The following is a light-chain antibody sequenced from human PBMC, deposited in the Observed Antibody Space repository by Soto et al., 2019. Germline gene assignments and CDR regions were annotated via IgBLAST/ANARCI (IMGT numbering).Light chain of an antibody. J-gene: IGLJ1*01. CDR2: EVS. CDR1: NSDVGIYDF. Sequence: QSALTQPASVSGTPGQSITISCTGSNSDVGIYDFVSWYQHHPGRAPKLIVSEVSHRPSGVSNRFSGSKSGNTASLTISGLQSEDEADYYCISYTSDDVRYVFGPGPNVTVL. CDR3: ISYTSDDVRYV. V-gene: IGLV2-14*01.